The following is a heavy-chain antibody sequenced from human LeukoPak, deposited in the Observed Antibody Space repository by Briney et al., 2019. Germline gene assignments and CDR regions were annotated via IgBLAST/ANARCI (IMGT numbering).Heavy chain of an antibody. Sequence: GGSLRLSCAASGFTFSSYSMNWVRQAPGKGLEWVSSISSSSSYIYYADSVKGRFTISRDNAKNSLYLQMNSLRAEDTAVYYCAREPPIKDYGMDVWGQGTTVTVSS. CDR1: GFTFSSYS. CDR3: AREPPIKDYGMDV. D-gene: IGHD2-21*01. V-gene: IGHV3-21*01. J-gene: IGHJ6*02. CDR2: ISSSSSYI.